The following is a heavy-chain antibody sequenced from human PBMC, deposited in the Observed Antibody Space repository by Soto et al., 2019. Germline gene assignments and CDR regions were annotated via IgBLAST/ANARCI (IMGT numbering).Heavy chain of an antibody. Sequence: QVQLVESGGGVVQPGRSLRLSCAASGFTFSRHTMHWVRQAPGKGLEWVAAISDDGSNTYYADSVKDRFTISRDNSKNTLYLEMNSLSSEDTAVHHCAREVYYDLWSGFNTHPYYFDDWGQGTLVTVSS. CDR3: AREVYYDLWSGFNTHPYYFDD. CDR2: ISDDGSNT. D-gene: IGHD3-3*01. CDR1: GFTFSRHT. V-gene: IGHV3-30-3*01. J-gene: IGHJ4*02.